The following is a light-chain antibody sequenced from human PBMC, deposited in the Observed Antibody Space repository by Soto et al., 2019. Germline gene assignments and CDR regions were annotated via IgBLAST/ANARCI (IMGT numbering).Light chain of an antibody. CDR1: HSLVHSDGNTY. V-gene: IGKV2-24*01. CDR2: MVF. J-gene: IGKJ1*01. CDR3: TQSTHFPRT. Sequence: DIVLTQTPLSSPVTLGQPASISCRSSHSLVHSDGNTYLSWLPQRPGQPPRLLIYMVFNRFSGVPDRFSGSGAGTDFTLKISRVEAEDVGVYYCTQSTHFPRTFGQGTKVELK.